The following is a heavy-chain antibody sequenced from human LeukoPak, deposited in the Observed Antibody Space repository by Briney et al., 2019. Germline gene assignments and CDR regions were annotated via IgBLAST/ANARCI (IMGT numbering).Heavy chain of an antibody. CDR3: ARCWSYDRGYCDY. CDR1: GDTFTSYG. Sequence: ASVRVSCKTSGDTFTSYGFTWVRQAPAQGHKWMGWISAYNGATDYAQKLQGRVTMTTDASTSTASMELRSLRSDDTAVYYCARCWSYDRGYCDYWGQGTLVTVSS. D-gene: IGHD5-12*01. V-gene: IGHV1-18*01. CDR2: ISAYNGAT. J-gene: IGHJ4*02.